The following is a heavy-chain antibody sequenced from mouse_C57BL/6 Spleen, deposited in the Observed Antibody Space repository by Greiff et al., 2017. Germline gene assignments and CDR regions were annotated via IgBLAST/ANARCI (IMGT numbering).Heavy chain of an antibody. Sequence: VQLQQSGAELVMPGASVKLSCKASGYTFTSYWMHWVQQRPGQGLEWIGEIDPSDSYTNYNQKFKGKSTLTVDNSSSTASMQLSSRTSEDSAVSDCAREGGNYYGSSYEKDYWGQGTSVTVSS. D-gene: IGHD1-1*01. V-gene: IGHV1-69*01. CDR3: AREGGNYYGSSYEKDY. J-gene: IGHJ4*01. CDR2: IDPSDSYT. CDR1: GYTFTSYW.